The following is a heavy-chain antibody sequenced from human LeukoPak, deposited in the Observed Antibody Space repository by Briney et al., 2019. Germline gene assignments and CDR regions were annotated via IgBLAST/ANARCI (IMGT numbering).Heavy chain of an antibody. D-gene: IGHD6-6*01. CDR1: EYTFTGYY. Sequence: ASVKVSCKASEYTFTGYYIHWVRQAPGQGLEWMGWINPNSGGTKYGQRFQDRVTMTRDTSISTAYMELRRLSSDDTAVYYCARMAVVPHNWFDPWGQGTMVTVSS. V-gene: IGHV1-2*02. CDR2: INPNSGGT. CDR3: ARMAVVPHNWFDP. J-gene: IGHJ5*02.